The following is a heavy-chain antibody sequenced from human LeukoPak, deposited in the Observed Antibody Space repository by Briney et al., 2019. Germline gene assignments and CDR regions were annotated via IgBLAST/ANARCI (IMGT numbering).Heavy chain of an antibody. D-gene: IGHD1-26*01. CDR1: GFTFSNYE. V-gene: IGHV3-23*01. J-gene: IGHJ4*02. CDR3: AKVGATENFDY. Sequence: GGSLRLSCAASGFTFSNYEMNWVRQAPGKGLEWVSAISGSGGSTYYADSVKGRFTISRDNSKNTLYLQMNSLRAEDTAVYYCAKVGATENFDYWGQGTLVTVSS. CDR2: ISGSGGST.